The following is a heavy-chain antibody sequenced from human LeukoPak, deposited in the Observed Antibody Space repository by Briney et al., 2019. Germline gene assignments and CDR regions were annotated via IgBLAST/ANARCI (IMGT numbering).Heavy chain of an antibody. Sequence: GGSLRLSCVASGFTFSISWVTWVRQAPGKGLEWVANIDKHGSGKYYVDSVKGRFAISRDYASNSVFLQMNSLRAEDTSVYYCARDGGLNTNFDYWGQGTLVTVSS. V-gene: IGHV3-7*01. CDR2: IDKHGSGK. CDR1: GFTFSISW. D-gene: IGHD2-15*01. J-gene: IGHJ4*02. CDR3: ARDGGLNTNFDY.